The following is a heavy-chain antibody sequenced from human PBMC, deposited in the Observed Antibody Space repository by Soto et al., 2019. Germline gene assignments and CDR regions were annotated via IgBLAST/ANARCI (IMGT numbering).Heavy chain of an antibody. CDR2: ISYSGTT. J-gene: IGHJ3*02. D-gene: IGHD6-19*01. V-gene: IGHV4-39*01. CDR1: GGSISSNNYY. Sequence: KPSETLSLTCTVSGGSISSNNYYWGWIRQPPEKGLEWIGSISYSGTTYYNPSLKSRVTESVDTSRNQFSLKLRSVTAADTAVNYCARIGILYAVADAFDIWGQGTMVTVSS. CDR3: ARIGILYAVADAFDI.